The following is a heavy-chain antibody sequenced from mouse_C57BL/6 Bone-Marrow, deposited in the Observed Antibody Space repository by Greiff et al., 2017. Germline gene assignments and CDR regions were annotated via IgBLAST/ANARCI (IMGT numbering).Heavy chain of an antibody. CDR1: GFTFTDYG. Sequence: EVQLVESGGGLVKPGGSLKLSCAASGFTFTDYGMHWVRQAPGKGLEWVAYISSGSSTIYYADTVKGRFTISGDNAKNTLFLQMTSLRSEDTAMYYCATLSYNGSSRYWYFDVWGTGTTVTVSS. CDR3: ATLSYNGSSRYWYFDV. D-gene: IGHD1-1*01. J-gene: IGHJ1*03. V-gene: IGHV5-17*01. CDR2: ISSGSSTI.